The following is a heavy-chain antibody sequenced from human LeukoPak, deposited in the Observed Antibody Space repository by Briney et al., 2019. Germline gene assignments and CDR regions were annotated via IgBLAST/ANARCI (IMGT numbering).Heavy chain of an antibody. Sequence: GGSLRLSCAASGFTFSSYAMHWVRQAPGKGLEWVAVISYDGSNKYYADSVKGRFTISRDNSKNTLYLQMNSLRAEDTAVYYCAKAYCSGGSCYANWFDPWGQGTTVTVSS. J-gene: IGHJ5*01. CDR3: AKAYCSGGSCYANWFDP. CDR1: GFTFSSYA. D-gene: IGHD2-15*01. CDR2: ISYDGSNK. V-gene: IGHV3-30*04.